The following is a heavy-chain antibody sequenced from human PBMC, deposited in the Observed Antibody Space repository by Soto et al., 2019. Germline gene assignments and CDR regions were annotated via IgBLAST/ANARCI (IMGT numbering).Heavy chain of an antibody. D-gene: IGHD3-22*01. V-gene: IGHV3-48*01. Sequence: GSLRLSCAASGFTFRNYGMNWVRQAPGKGLEWVSYIGIGSSTKYYADSVKGRFTISRDNDKNSLYLQMNSLRAEDTAVYYCARDQLYYNDISGRPLNAFDVWGQGTMVTVSS. CDR1: GFTFRNYG. CDR3: ARDQLYYNDISGRPLNAFDV. J-gene: IGHJ3*01. CDR2: IGIGSSTK.